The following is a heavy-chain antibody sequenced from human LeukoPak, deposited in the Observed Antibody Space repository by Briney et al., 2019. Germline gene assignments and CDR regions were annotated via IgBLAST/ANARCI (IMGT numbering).Heavy chain of an antibody. V-gene: IGHV4-59*01. D-gene: IGHD3-22*01. CDR2: IYYSGST. CDR1: GGSISSYY. J-gene: IGHJ4*02. Sequence: SETLSLTCTVSGGSISSYYWSWIRQPPWRGLEWIGYIYYSGSTNYNPSLKSAVTISVDTSKNQFSLQLSSVTAADTDVYYCARDASGYSPWDFDYWGQGTLVTVSS. CDR3: ARDASGYSPWDFDY.